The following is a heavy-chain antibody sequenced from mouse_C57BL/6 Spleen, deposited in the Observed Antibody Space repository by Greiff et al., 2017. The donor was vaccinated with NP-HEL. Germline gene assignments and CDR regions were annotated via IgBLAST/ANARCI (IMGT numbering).Heavy chain of an antibody. CDR3: TTGYYGSSKSY. D-gene: IGHD1-1*01. V-gene: IGHV14-4*01. J-gene: IGHJ2*01. Sequence: EVQLQQSGAELVRPGASVKLSCTASGFNIKDDYMHWVKQRPEQGLEWIGWIDPENGDTEYASKFQGKATITADTSSNTAYLQLSSLTSEDTAVYYCTTGYYGSSKSYWGQGTTLTVSS. CDR2: IDPENGDT. CDR1: GFNIKDDY.